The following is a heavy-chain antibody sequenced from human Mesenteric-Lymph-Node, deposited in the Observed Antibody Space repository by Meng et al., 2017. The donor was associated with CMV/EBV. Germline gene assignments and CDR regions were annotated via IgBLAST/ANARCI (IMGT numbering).Heavy chain of an antibody. Sequence: SQTLSLTCAISGDSVSSYNATWIWIRQSPSRGLEWLGRTYYRSKWYNDYTISVKSRITINPDTSKNQFSLQLTSVTPDDTAVYYCARTASMTPYYFAFWGQGTLVTVSS. D-gene: IGHD2/OR15-2a*01. V-gene: IGHV6-1*01. CDR1: GDSVSSYNAT. CDR2: TYYRSKWYN. CDR3: ARTASMTPYYFAF. J-gene: IGHJ4*02.